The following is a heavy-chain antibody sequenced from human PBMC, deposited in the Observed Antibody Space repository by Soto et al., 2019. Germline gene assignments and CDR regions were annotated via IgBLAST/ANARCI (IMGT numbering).Heavy chain of an antibody. J-gene: IGHJ5*02. Sequence: ASVKVSCKASGYTFTSYGISWVRQAPGQGLEWMGWISAYNGNTNYAQKLQGRVTMTTDTSTSTAYMELRSLRSDDTAVYYCARDPGYYDILTGYYTLGNWFDPWGQGTLVTGS. CDR3: ARDPGYYDILTGYYTLGNWFDP. CDR1: GYTFTSYG. V-gene: IGHV1-18*04. D-gene: IGHD3-9*01. CDR2: ISAYNGNT.